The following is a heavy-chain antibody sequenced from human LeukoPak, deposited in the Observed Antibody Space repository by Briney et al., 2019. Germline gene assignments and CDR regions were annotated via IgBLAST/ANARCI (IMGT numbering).Heavy chain of an antibody. CDR3: ARLYYDSSGYYQICYFDY. V-gene: IGHV4-39*01. Sequence: PSETLSLTCTVSGGSISSSSYYWGWLRQPPGKGLEWIGSIYYSGSTYYNPSLKSRFTISVDTSKNQFSLNLSSVTAADTAVYYCARLYYDSSGYYQICYFDYWGQGTLVTVSS. CDR1: GGSISSSSYY. D-gene: IGHD3-22*01. J-gene: IGHJ4*02. CDR2: IYYSGST.